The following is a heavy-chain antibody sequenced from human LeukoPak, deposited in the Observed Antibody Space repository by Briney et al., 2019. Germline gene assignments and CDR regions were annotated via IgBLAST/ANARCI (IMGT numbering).Heavy chain of an antibody. Sequence: GESLKISCKGSGYSINNYWIGWVRQMPGKGLEWMGITYPADSDIRYSPSFQGQVTISADKSISTAYLQWSSLKASDTAMYYCARQEYCSGGSCYTWFDPWGQGTLVTVSS. CDR1: GYSINNYW. CDR2: TYPADSDI. J-gene: IGHJ5*02. CDR3: ARQEYCSGGSCYTWFDP. V-gene: IGHV5-51*01. D-gene: IGHD2-15*01.